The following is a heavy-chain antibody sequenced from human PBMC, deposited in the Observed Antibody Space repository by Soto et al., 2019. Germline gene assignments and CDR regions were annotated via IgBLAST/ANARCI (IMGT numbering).Heavy chain of an antibody. J-gene: IGHJ4*02. D-gene: IGHD6-13*01. V-gene: IGHV3-23*01. CDR3: AKDQASSWDEIDY. CDR2: ISGSGGST. CDR1: GFTFSNYA. Sequence: EVQLLESGGGLVQPGGSLRLSCAASGFTFSNYAVTWVRQAPGKGLEWVSTISGSGGSTYYADSVKGRFTISQDNSKNTLYLQMNSVRTEDTAVYYCAKDQASSWDEIDYWGQGTLVTVSS.